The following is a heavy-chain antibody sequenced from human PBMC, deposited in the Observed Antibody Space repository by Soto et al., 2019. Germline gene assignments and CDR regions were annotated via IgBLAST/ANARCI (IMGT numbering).Heavy chain of an antibody. CDR1: GGSISSGGYY. D-gene: IGHD3-22*01. J-gene: IGHJ4*02. CDR3: ARAYDSSGYFNY. Sequence: PSETLSLTCTVSGGSISSGGYYWSWIRQHPGKGLEWIGYIYYSGSTYYNPSLKSRVTISVDTSKNQFSLKLSSVTAADTAVYYCARAYDSSGYFNYWGQGTLVTVSS. V-gene: IGHV4-31*03. CDR2: IYYSGST.